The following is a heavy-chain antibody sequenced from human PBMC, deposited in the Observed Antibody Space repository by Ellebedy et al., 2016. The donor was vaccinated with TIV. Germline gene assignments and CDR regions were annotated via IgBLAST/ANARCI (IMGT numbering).Heavy chain of an antibody. CDR1: GGSVSSYF. CDR2: FYAIGTT. J-gene: IGHJ5*02. CDR3: AGDPALPRGRFDT. Sequence: MPGGSLRLSCTVSGGSVSSYFWSWIRQPAGKGLEWIGRFYAIGTTNYNPSLKARVSMSVDTSNNEFSLKPSSVTAAETAVYYCAGDPALPRGRFDTWGQGTLVTVSS. V-gene: IGHV4-4*07.